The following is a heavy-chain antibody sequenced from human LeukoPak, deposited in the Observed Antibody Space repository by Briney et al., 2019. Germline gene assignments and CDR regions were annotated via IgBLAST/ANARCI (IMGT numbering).Heavy chain of an antibody. CDR2: INHSGST. CDR3: VRAGIESSQYFHYAMDV. J-gene: IGHJ6*02. D-gene: IGHD6-13*01. Sequence: SETLSLTCAVYGGSFSGYYWSWIRQPPGKGLEWIGEINHSGSTNYNPSLKSRATISVDTSKNQFSLKLNSVTAADTAVYYCVRAGIESSQYFHYAMDVWGPGTTVTVSS. V-gene: IGHV4-34*01. CDR1: GGSFSGYY.